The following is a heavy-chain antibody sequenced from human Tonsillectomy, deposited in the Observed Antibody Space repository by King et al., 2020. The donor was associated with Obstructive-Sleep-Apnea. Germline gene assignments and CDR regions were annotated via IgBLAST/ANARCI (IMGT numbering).Heavy chain of an antibody. CDR1: GFTFSSYA. Sequence: HVQLVESGGGVVQPGRSLRLSCAASGFTFSSYAMHWVRQAPGKGLEWVAVISYDGSNKYYADSVKGRFTISRDNSKNTLYLQMNSLRAEDTAGYYCARAKHRYYYDSSGYYYGFQHWGQGTLVTVSS. V-gene: IGHV3-30*04. CDR2: ISYDGSNK. J-gene: IGHJ1*01. D-gene: IGHD3-22*01. CDR3: ARAKHRYYYDSSGYYYGFQH.